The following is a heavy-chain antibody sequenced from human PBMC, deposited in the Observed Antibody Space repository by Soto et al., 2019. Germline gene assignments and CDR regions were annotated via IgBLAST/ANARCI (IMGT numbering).Heavy chain of an antibody. CDR3: ARVSCSSTSCSPGDY. CDR2: INAGNGNT. D-gene: IGHD2-2*01. J-gene: IGHJ4*02. CDR1: GYTFTSCA. V-gene: IGHV1-3*01. Sequence: ASVKVSCKASGYTFTSCAMHWVRQAPGQRLEWMGWINAGNGNTKYSQKFQGRVTITRDTSASTAYMELSSLRSEDTAVYYCARVSCSSTSCSPGDYWGQGTLVTVSS.